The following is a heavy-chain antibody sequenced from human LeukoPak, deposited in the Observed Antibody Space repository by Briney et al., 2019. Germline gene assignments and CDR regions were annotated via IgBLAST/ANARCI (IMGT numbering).Heavy chain of an antibody. CDR2: IDPKNGDT. V-gene: IGHV1-2*02. Sequence: ASVKVSCKASGYTFTAYWIHWVRQAPGQGLEWMGWIDPKNGDTNIARRFQGRVIMIRDTSINTAYMQLARLTSDDTAMYYCSLLPLDSRFDPWGQGTLVTVSS. J-gene: IGHJ5*02. CDR1: GYTFTAYW. CDR3: SLLPLDSRFDP. D-gene: IGHD2/OR15-2a*01.